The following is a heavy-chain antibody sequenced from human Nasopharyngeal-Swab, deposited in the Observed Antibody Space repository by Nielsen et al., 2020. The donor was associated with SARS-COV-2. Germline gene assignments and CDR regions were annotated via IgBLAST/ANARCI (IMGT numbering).Heavy chain of an antibody. CDR1: GGAFGGFY. CDR2: INPRGGT. J-gene: IGHJ6*02. V-gene: IGHV4-34*01. D-gene: IGHD1-1*01. CDR3: SRGRRERAPRYYYYGMDV. Sequence: SETLSLTCAASGGAFGGFYLSWIRQSPGEGLEWIGEINPRGGTDYNPSLKSRVSMSVDTSKNQVFLNLKAVTAADTGLYYCSRGRRERAPRYYYYGMDVWGQGTTVSVS.